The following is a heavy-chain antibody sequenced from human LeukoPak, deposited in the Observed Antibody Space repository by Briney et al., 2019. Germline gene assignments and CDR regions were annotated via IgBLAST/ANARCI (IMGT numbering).Heavy chain of an antibody. D-gene: IGHD5-12*01. Sequence: GGSLRLSCAASRLTFNSYAMSWVRQAPGKGLEWVSVIGGSNGITFYVGSVKGRYTISRDNSKDTLYLQMNSLRAEDTAVYYCARNENSGWGYFDYWGQGTLVTVSS. V-gene: IGHV3-23*01. J-gene: IGHJ4*02. CDR1: RLTFNSYA. CDR2: IGGSNGIT. CDR3: ARNENSGWGYFDY.